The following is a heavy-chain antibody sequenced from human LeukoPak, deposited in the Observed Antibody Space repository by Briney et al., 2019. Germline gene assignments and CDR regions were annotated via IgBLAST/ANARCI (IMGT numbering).Heavy chain of an antibody. Sequence: DPGGSLRLSCAASGFTFSDYYMSWIRQPPGKGLEWVSYISSSGTTIYYADSVRGRFTVSRDNAKNSLYLQMDSLSAEDTAVYYRASLRGVNRWGQGTLVTVSS. CDR2: ISSSGTTI. J-gene: IGHJ4*02. CDR3: ASLRGVNR. D-gene: IGHD3-10*01. V-gene: IGHV3-11*01. CDR1: GFTFSDYY.